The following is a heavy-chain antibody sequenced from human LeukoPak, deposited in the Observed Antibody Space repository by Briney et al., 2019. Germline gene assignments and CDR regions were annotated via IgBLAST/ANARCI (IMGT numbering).Heavy chain of an antibody. CDR3: ARYQLLPTLYYYYYYMDV. CDR1: GFTVSNNY. CDR2: ISSSGSTM. Sequence: PGGSLRLSCAASGFTVSNNYMNWVRQAPGKGLEWVSYISSSGSTMYYADSVKGRFTISRDNSKNSLYLQMNSLRAEDTAVYYCARYQLLPTLYYYYYYMDVWGKGTTVTVSS. J-gene: IGHJ6*03. D-gene: IGHD2-2*01. V-gene: IGHV3-48*01.